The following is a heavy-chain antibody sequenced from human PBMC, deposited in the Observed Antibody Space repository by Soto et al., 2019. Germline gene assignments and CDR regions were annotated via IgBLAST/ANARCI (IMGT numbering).Heavy chain of an antibody. Sequence: PSVKVSCKASGGTFSSYAISWVRQAPGQGLEWMGGIIPIFGTANYAQKFQGRVTITADESTSTAYMELSSLRSEDTAVYYCARDPTAITFGGAAFYDIWGQGTMVTVSS. J-gene: IGHJ3*02. CDR1: GGTFSSYA. D-gene: IGHD3-16*01. V-gene: IGHV1-69*13. CDR2: IIPIFGTA. CDR3: ARDPTAITFGGAAFYDI.